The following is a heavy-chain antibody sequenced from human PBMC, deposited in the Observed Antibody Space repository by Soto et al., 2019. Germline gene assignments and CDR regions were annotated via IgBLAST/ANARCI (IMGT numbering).Heavy chain of an antibody. J-gene: IGHJ4*02. V-gene: IGHV3-48*02. CDR2: ISSSSSTI. Sequence: GGSLRLSCAASGFTFSSYSMNWVRQAPGKGLEWVSYISSSSSTIYYADSVKGRFTISRDNAKNSLYLQMNSLRDEDTAVYYCARDSKFVVATISYFDYWGQGTLVTVSS. D-gene: IGHD5-12*01. CDR1: GFTFSSYS. CDR3: ARDSKFVVATISYFDY.